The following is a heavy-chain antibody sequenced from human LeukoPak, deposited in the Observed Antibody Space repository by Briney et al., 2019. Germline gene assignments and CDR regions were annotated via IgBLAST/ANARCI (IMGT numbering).Heavy chain of an antibody. CDR3: VGGYNSGWPDY. V-gene: IGHV4-61*02. CDR2: VYSRGST. J-gene: IGHJ4*02. Sequence: PSQTLSLTCSVSGGSISNGGNYWTWIRQSAGKGLEWIGRVYSRGSTNYNPSLKSRATISLDTSKNEFSLILTSVTVADTAVYYCVGGYNSGWPDYWGQGTLVIVSS. D-gene: IGHD6-19*01. CDR1: GGSISNGGNY.